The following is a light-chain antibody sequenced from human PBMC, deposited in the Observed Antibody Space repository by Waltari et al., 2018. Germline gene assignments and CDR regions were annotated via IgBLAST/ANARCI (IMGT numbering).Light chain of an antibody. J-gene: IGKJ1*01. CDR1: QTVSTY. CDR2: DAS. Sequence: IVLTQSPATLSLSPGERAPLSYRASQTVSTYLAWFQQKPGQAPRLLIYDASNRAPGIPARFSGSGSGTDFSLTISSLEPEDFAVYYCLQRSLWPWTFGQGTKVAVK. CDR3: LQRSLWPWT. V-gene: IGKV3-11*01.